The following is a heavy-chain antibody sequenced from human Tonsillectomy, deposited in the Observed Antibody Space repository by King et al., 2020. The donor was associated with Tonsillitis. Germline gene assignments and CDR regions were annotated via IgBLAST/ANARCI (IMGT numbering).Heavy chain of an antibody. CDR1: GYTFISNY. V-gene: IGHV1-46*01. J-gene: IGHJ5*02. D-gene: IGHD4-17*01. Sequence: QLVQSGAEVKKPGASVNVSCKASGYTFISNYIYWVRQAPGQGLEYMGIINPSGGSTNYAQKFRGRITVTRDTSTSTVYMELSSLRSEDTAVYYCARAASYGDYYNWFDPWGQGTLVTVSS. CDR3: ARAASYGDYYNWFDP. CDR2: INPSGGST.